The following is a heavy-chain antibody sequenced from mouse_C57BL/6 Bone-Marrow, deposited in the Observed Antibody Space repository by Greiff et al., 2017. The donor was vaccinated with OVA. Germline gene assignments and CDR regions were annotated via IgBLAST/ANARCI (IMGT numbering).Heavy chain of an antibody. Sequence: QVQLQQSGTELVKPGASVKLSCKASGYTFTSYWMHWVKQRPGQGLEWIGNINPSNGGTNYNEKFKSKATLTVDKSSSTAYMQLSSLTSEDSAVYYCARNPAYYSRAMDYWGQGTSVTVSS. CDR2: INPSNGGT. V-gene: IGHV1-53*01. CDR3: ARNPAYYSRAMDY. D-gene: IGHD2-12*01. CDR1: GYTFTSYW. J-gene: IGHJ4*01.